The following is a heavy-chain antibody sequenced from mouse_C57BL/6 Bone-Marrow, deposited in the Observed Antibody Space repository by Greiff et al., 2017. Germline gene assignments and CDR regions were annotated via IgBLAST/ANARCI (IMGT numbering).Heavy chain of an antibody. CDR3: ARANYYYGSFDY. Sequence: EVQVVDSGGGLVQSGRSLRLSCATSGFTFSDFYMEWVRQAPGKGLEWIAASRNKANDYTTEYSASVKGRFIVSRDTSQSILYLQMNALRAEDTAIYYCARANYYYGSFDYWGQGTTLTVSS. CDR1: GFTFSDFY. V-gene: IGHV7-1*01. J-gene: IGHJ2*01. D-gene: IGHD1-1*01. CDR2: SRNKANDYTT.